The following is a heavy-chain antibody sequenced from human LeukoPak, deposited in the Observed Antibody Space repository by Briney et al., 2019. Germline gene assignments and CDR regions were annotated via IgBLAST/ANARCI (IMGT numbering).Heavy chain of an antibody. CDR2: IYYSGST. Sequence: SETLSLTCIVSGGSIRGYYWSWIRQPPGKGLEWIGNIYYSGSTTHNPSLKSRVTMSVDTSKNQFSLKLNSVTAADTAVYYCARGIVARSFFDYWGQGTLVTVSS. D-gene: IGHD5-12*01. V-gene: IGHV4-59*01. CDR1: GGSIRGYY. CDR3: ARGIVARSFFDY. J-gene: IGHJ4*02.